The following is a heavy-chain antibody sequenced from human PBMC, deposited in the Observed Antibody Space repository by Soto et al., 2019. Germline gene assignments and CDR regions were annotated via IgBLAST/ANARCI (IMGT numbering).Heavy chain of an antibody. CDR1: GFTFSSYA. CDR3: AKAPYYYDSSGYYNFYF. Sequence: EVQLLESGGGLVQPGGSLRLSCAASGFTFSSYAMSWVRQAPGKGLEWVSAISGSGGSTYYADSVKGRFTISRDNSKNTLYLQMNSLSSEDTSVYYCAKAPYYYDSSGYYNFYFWGQGTLVTVAS. J-gene: IGHJ4*02. CDR2: ISGSGGST. D-gene: IGHD3-22*01. V-gene: IGHV3-23*01.